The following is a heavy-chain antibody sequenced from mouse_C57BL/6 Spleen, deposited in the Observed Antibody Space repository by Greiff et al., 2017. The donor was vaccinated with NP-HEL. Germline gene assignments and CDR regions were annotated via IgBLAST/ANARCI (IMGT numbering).Heavy chain of an antibody. V-gene: IGHV1-69*01. D-gene: IGHD2-5*01. Sequence: VQLQQPGAELVMPGASVKLSCKASGYTFTSYWMHWVKQRPGQGLEWIGEIDPSASYTNYNQKFKGKSTLTVDKSSSTAYMQLSSLTSEDSAVYYCARRIVTTRAYYFDYWGQGTTLTVSS. CDR2: IDPSASYT. CDR3: ARRIVTTRAYYFDY. CDR1: GYTFTSYW. J-gene: IGHJ2*01.